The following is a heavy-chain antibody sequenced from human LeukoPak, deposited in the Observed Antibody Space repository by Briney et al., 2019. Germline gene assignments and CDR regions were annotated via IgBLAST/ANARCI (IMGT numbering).Heavy chain of an antibody. V-gene: IGHV5-51*01. Sequence: GESLKISCQGSGYSFTSYWIGWVRQMSGKGLEWMGLIHPGDSDTRYSPSFQGQVTISADKSISTAYLQWSSLKASDTAMYYCARQIDMGASGWNYWGQGTLVTVSS. J-gene: IGHJ4*02. CDR1: GYSFTSYW. CDR2: IHPGDSDT. D-gene: IGHD6-19*01. CDR3: ARQIDMGASGWNY.